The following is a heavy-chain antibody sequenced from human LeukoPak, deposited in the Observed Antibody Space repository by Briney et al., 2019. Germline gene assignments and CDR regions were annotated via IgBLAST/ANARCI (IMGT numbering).Heavy chain of an antibody. J-gene: IGHJ3*01. CDR1: GFTLRYYQ. CDR2: INVVNGAI. V-gene: IGHV3-48*04. Sequence: GGSLRLSCATSGFTLRYYQMNWVRQAPGKGLEWVSYINVVNGAIYYADSVKGRFTISRDNAKNTLWLQMNSLRADDTAVYYCAGVRAGANRAFDVWGQGTVVAVSS. CDR3: AGVRAGANRAFDV. D-gene: IGHD4/OR15-4a*01.